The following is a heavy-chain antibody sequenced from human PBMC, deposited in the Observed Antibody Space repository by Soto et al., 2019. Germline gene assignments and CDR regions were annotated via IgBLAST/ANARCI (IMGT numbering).Heavy chain of an antibody. CDR3: AIGDNRGDGAVAV. CDR1: GYTFSRYN. D-gene: IGHD2-21*02. CDR2: INLNTGVT. J-gene: IGHJ3*01. V-gene: IGHV1-2*02. Sequence: QVQLVQSGAEMKKPGASVKVSCKASGYTFSRYNVHWVRQAPGQGPQWMGRINLNTGVTTYPSEFQDRVTMTRDMSISAVCMELNSLRSDETAVYCGAIGDNRGDGAVAVWGGGTIVTPSS.